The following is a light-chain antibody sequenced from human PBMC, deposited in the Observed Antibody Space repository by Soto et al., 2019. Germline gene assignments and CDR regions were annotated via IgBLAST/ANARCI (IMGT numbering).Light chain of an antibody. V-gene: IGLV2-14*01. CDR3: VSYATSTTLYV. J-gene: IGLJ1*01. Sequence: QSVLTQPASVSGSPGQSITISCTATSSDVGSFNYVPWYQHHPGKAPKLMIYEVTSRPSGVSNRFSGSKSGNTASLTISGLQAEDEADYYCVSYATSTTLYVLGSGTKVTVL. CDR1: SSDVGSFNY. CDR2: EVT.